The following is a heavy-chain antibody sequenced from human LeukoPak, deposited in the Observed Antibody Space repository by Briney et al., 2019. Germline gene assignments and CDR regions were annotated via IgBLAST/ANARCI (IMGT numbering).Heavy chain of an antibody. D-gene: IGHD4-23*01. J-gene: IGHJ5*02. CDR1: GFTFSTYT. CDR2: ITSGSGYI. CDR3: ARDSATVVIRSNWFDP. Sequence: GGSLRLSCAASGFTFSTYTMNWVRQAAGKGLEWVSSITSGSGYIYYADSVKGRFTVSRDNDKNSLYLQMNSLRAEDTAVYYCARDSATVVIRSNWFDPWGQGTLVTVSS. V-gene: IGHV3-21*01.